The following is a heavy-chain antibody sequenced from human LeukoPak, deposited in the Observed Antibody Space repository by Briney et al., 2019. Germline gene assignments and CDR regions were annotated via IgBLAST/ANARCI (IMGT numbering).Heavy chain of an antibody. Sequence: GESLKISCKGSGYSFTSYWIGWVRQMPGKGLEWMGIIYPGDSDTRYSPSFQGQVTISADKSISTAYLQWSSLKASDTAMYYWARLGLGPVVDKVNYFDYWGQGTLVTVS. D-gene: IGHD5-12*01. CDR1: GYSFTSYW. V-gene: IGHV5-51*01. J-gene: IGHJ4*02. CDR2: IYPGDSDT. CDR3: ARLGLGPVVDKVNYFDY.